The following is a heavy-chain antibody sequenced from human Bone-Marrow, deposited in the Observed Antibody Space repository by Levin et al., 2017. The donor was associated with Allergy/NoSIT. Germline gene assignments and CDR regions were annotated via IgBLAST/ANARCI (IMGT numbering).Heavy chain of an antibody. D-gene: IGHD6-13*01. CDR3: ARDRSAGPFYYYGMEV. CDR2: ISYDGSNT. CDR1: GFIFSHYA. Sequence: LSLICAAYGFIFSHYATHWVRQAPGKGLEWVAVISYDGSNTYYADSVKGRFTISRDNSKNTLYLEMNTLRGDDTAVYYCARDRSAGPFYYYGMEVWGQGTTVSVSS. J-gene: IGHJ6*02. V-gene: IGHV3-30-3*01.